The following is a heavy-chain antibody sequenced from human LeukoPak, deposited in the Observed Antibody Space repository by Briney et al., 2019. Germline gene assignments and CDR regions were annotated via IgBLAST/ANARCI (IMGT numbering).Heavy chain of an antibody. J-gene: IGHJ4*02. CDR2: IYSGGST. Sequence: GGSLRLSCAASGFTVSSNYMSWVRQAPGKGLEWVSVIYSGGSTYYAGSVKGRFTISRDNSKNTLYLQMNSLRAEDTAVYYCARSDSSGYYYTYWGQGTLVTVSS. CDR1: GFTVSSNY. D-gene: IGHD3-22*01. V-gene: IGHV3-53*01. CDR3: ARSDSSGYYYTY.